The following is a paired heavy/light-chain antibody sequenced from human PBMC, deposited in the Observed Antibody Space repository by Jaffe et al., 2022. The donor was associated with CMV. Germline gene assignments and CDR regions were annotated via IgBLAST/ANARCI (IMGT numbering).Heavy chain of an antibody. V-gene: IGHV4-39*01. D-gene: IGHD1-20*01. CDR3: TRRRVTGSASWDY. CDR2: IFYTGGT. J-gene: IGHJ4*02. CDR1: GGSISSSSHY. Sequence: QLQLQESGSGLVKPSETLSLTCTVSGGSISSSSHYWGWIRQPPGKGLEWIGYIFYTGGTQYNASLKTRVTISVDTSKNQFSLKLASVTAADTAVYYCTRRRVTGSASWDYWGQGSLVTVFS.
Light chain of an antibody. V-gene: IGLV1-40*01. Sequence: QSVLTQPPSVSGAPGQRITISCTGSSSNIGANYDVHWYQQFPGTAPKLLIYNINNRPSGVPDRFSGSKSGTSASLAITGLQAEDEADYHCQSYDSSLSGVVFGGGTRLTVL. J-gene: IGLJ2*01. CDR2: NIN. CDR1: SSNIGANYD. CDR3: QSYDSSLSGVV.